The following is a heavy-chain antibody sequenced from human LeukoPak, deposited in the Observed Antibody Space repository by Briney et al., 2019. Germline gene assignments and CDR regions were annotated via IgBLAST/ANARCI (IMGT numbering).Heavy chain of an antibody. D-gene: IGHD2-2*01. CDR1: GYTFTSYG. Sequence: ASVKVSCKASGYTFTSYGISWVRQAPGQGLEWMGWISAYNGNTNYAQKLQGRVTMTTDTSTSTAYTELRSLRSDDTAVYYCARENPIVVVPAAIQHPRTLYYYYGMDVWGQGTTVTVSS. CDR3: ARENPIVVVPAAIQHPRTLYYYYGMDV. V-gene: IGHV1-18*01. J-gene: IGHJ6*02. CDR2: ISAYNGNT.